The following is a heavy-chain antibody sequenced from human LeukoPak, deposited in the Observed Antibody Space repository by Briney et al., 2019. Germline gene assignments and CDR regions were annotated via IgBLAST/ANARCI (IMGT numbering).Heavy chain of an antibody. V-gene: IGHV3-30*18. CDR2: ISYDGSNK. D-gene: IGHD6-13*01. CDR1: GFTFSSYG. CDR3: AKDHGGIAI. J-gene: IGHJ3*02. Sequence: QPGRSLRLSCAASGFTFSSYGMHWVRQAPGKGLEWVAVISYDGSNKYYAESVKGRFTISRDNSKNTLYLQMNSLRAEHTAVYYCAKDHGGIAIWGQGTMVTVSA.